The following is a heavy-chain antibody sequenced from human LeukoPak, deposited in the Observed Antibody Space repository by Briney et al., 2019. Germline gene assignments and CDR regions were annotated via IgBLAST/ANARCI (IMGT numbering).Heavy chain of an antibody. CDR3: AKVPGGVARGDV. CDR1: GFTFDHYA. CDR2: IRYDGSNK. D-gene: IGHD2-8*02. J-gene: IGHJ6*04. V-gene: IGHV3-30*02. Sequence: GGSLRLSCAASGFTFDHYAMSWVRQAPGKGLEWVAFIRYDGSNKYYADSVKGRFTISRDNSKNTLYLQMNSLRAEDTAVYYCAKVPGGVARGDVWGKGTTVTVSS.